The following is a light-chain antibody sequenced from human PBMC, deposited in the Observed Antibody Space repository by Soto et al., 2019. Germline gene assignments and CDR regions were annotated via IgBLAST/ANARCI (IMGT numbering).Light chain of an antibody. CDR3: HQYNHWPRT. Sequence: EIVMTQSPATLSLSPGERATLSCRASQSVNSNLAWYQQKAGQAARLLIYGTSTRATGIPARFSGSGSGTGFTLTISSLQFEDFAVYYFHQYNHWPRTFGQGTKVDI. CDR2: GTS. J-gene: IGKJ1*01. CDR1: QSVNSN. V-gene: IGKV3-15*01.